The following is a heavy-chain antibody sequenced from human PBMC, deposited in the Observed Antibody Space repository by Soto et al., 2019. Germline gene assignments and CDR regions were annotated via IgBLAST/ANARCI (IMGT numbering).Heavy chain of an antibody. CDR1: GFSLTTGGMG. D-gene: IGHD2-21*02. Sequence: VSGPTREPTQTLTLACTFSGFSLTTGGMGVGWIRQPPGKAPEWLALIYWDGDRRYRPSLMSRLTIAKDTSKNQVVLTMTNMDPVDTATYYCVHSRCGGDCLQSYSSHYYYGMDIWGQGTTVTVS. J-gene: IGHJ6*02. V-gene: IGHV2-5*02. CDR3: VHSRCGGDCLQSYSSHYYYGMDI. CDR2: IYWDGDR.